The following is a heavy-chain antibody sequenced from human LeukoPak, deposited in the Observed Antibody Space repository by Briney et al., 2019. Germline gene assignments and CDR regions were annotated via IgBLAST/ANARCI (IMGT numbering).Heavy chain of an antibody. CDR1: GGSISSSSYY. Sequence: SETLSLTCTVSGGSISSSSYYWGWIRQHPGKGLEWIGYIYYSGSTYYNPSLKSRVTISVDTSKNQFSLKLSSVTAADTAVYYCASALALGRVGYFDYWGQGTLVTVSS. D-gene: IGHD1-26*01. CDR3: ASALALGRVGYFDY. CDR2: IYYSGST. J-gene: IGHJ4*02. V-gene: IGHV4-31*03.